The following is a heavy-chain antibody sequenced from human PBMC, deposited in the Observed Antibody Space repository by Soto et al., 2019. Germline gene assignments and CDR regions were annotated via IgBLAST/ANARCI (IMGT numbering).Heavy chain of an antibody. CDR3: VKSATMTSYWVGMDV. D-gene: IGHD2-8*02. CDR1: GFNFTNYA. V-gene: IGHV3-23*01. Sequence: HPGGSLRLSCSASGFNFTNYAMGRVRKAPGKGVEWVAASSDNGDDTFYTETERGRVTISRDNFSNIVYLQMNSLRVDDTAIYYCVKSATMTSYWVGMDVWGQGT. J-gene: IGHJ6*02. CDR2: SSDNGDDT.